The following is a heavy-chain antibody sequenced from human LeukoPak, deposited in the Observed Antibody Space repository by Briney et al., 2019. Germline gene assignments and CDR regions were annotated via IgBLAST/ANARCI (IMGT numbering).Heavy chain of an antibody. CDR1: GLTLSSYE. D-gene: IGHD3-10*01. J-gene: IGHJ4*02. Sequence: PGGSLRLSCAVSGLTLSSYEMKWVRQAPGKGLEWVSYISSSGSIIYYADSVKGRFTISRDNAKNSLYLQMNSLRAEDTAVYYCARDSAMVRGVIVFDYWGQGTLVTVSS. V-gene: IGHV3-48*03. CDR2: ISSSGSII. CDR3: ARDSAMVRGVIVFDY.